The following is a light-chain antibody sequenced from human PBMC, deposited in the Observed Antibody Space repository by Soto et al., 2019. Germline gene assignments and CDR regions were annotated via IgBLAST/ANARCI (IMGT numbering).Light chain of an antibody. CDR1: SSDVGGYNY. CDR3: SSFTSTSTYV. Sequence: QSALTQPASVSGSPGQSITISCTGTSSDVGGYNYVSWYQQRPGKAPKLMIYEVNNRPSGVSNRFSGSKSGNTASLTISGLQAEDEADEYCSSFTSTSTYVFGTGTKLSVL. J-gene: IGLJ1*01. V-gene: IGLV2-14*01. CDR2: EVN.